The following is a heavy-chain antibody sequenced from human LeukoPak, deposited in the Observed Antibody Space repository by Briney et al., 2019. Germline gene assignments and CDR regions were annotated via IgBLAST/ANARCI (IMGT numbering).Heavy chain of an antibody. CDR1: GYTFTSYG. J-gene: IGHJ3*02. CDR3: ARIYCSGGSCYFDAFDI. D-gene: IGHD2-15*01. V-gene: IGHV1-18*01. CDR2: ISAYNGNT. Sequence: VSVNVSCKASGYTFTSYGISWVRQAPGQGLEWMGWISAYNGNTNYAQKLQGRVTMTTDTSTSTAYMELRSLRSDDTAVYYCARIYCSGGSCYFDAFDIWGQGTMVTVSS.